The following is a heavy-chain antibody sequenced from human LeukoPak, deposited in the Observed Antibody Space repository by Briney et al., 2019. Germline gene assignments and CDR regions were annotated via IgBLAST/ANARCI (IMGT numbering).Heavy chain of an antibody. CDR2: ISTSGST. D-gene: IGHD4-23*01. J-gene: IGHJ4*02. V-gene: IGHV4-4*09. CDR1: GGSISSYY. Sequence: SETLSLTCTVSGGSISSYYWSWIRQPPGKGKEWTGYISTSGSTNSNPSLKSRVTISVDTSKNQFSLNLSSVTAADTAVYYCARLHGGKGQYYFDYWGQGTLVTVSS. CDR3: ARLHGGKGQYYFDY.